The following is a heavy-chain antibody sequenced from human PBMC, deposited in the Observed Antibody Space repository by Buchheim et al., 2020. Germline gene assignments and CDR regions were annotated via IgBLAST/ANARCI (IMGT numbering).Heavy chain of an antibody. J-gene: IGHJ4*02. Sequence: QVQLVESGGGVVQPGRFLRLSCAASGFTFSDYGMHWVRQPPGRGLEWVAVASHDGTYKYYSDSVKGRFTISSDNSMNTLYLQMNSLRTGDTAIYYCAKDLGFHFASGSSYFDSWGQGAL. V-gene: IGHV3-30*18. CDR2: ASHDGTYK. D-gene: IGHD3-10*01. CDR3: AKDLGFHFASGSSYFDS. CDR1: GFTFSDYG.